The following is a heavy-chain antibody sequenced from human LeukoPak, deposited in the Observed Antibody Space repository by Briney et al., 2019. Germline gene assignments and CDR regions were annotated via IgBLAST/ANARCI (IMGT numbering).Heavy chain of an antibody. CDR2: MSGRGGTT. V-gene: IGHV3-23*01. J-gene: IGHJ4*02. Sequence: GVSLRLSCAASGHTLSAYAMTWVRQAPGKGLEVVSSMSGRGGTTYYADSVKGRFTISRDNSKNTLYLQMNSLRAEDTALYYCARSGAPTPDYWGQGTLVIVSS. D-gene: IGHD2-15*01. CDR1: GHTLSAYA. CDR3: ARSGAPTPDY.